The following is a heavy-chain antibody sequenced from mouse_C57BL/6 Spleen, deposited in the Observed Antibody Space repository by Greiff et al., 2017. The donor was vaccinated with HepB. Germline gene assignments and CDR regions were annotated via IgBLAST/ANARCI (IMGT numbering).Heavy chain of an antibody. CDR2: IDPSDSYT. CDR3: ATPPYYSNFSWFAY. J-gene: IGHJ3*01. CDR1: GYTFTSYW. D-gene: IGHD2-5*01. V-gene: IGHV1-59*01. Sequence: QVQLQQSGAELVRPGTSVKLSCKASGYTFTSYWMHWVKQRPGQGLEWIGVIDPSDSYTNYNQKFKGKATLTVDTSSSTAYMQLSSLTSEDSAVYYCATPPYYSNFSWFAYWGQGTLVTVSA.